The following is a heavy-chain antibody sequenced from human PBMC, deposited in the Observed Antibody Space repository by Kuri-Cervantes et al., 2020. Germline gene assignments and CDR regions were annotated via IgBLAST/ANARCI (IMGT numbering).Heavy chain of an antibody. CDR3: ARGQWGSQWGGRVIDY. J-gene: IGHJ4*02. D-gene: IGHD1-26*01. V-gene: IGHV4-34*01. Sequence: GSLRLSCAASGRSFSGYDCPWVRQPPGKGLEWIGSICHSGSTYSNPSIKSGVTISVDTSKNQLYLKLSSVTAADTAVYYCARGQWGSQWGGRVIDYWGQGILVTVSS. CDR2: ICHSGST. CDR1: GRSFSGYD.